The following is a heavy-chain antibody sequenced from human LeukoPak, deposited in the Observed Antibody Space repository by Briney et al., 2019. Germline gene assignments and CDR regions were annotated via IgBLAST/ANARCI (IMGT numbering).Heavy chain of an antibody. J-gene: IGHJ4*02. CDR3: AKDLSILTPGVY. CDR2: ISGSGGST. CDR1: GFSFIRYA. D-gene: IGHD3-9*01. V-gene: IGHV3-23*01. Sequence: GGSLRLSCEASGFSFIRYAMSWVRQAPGKGLGWVSGISGSGGSTYYADSVKGRLTISRDNFQNMLYLQMNSLRAEDTAVYYCAKDLSILTPGVYWGQGTLVTVSS.